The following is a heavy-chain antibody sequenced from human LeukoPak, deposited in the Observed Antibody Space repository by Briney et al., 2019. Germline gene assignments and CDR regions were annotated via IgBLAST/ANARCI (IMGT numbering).Heavy chain of an antibody. V-gene: IGHV1-18*04. CDR3: ARLCLGCCTTGVCSGHAFDI. Sequence: GASVKVSCKASGYTFTSYYMHWVRQAPGQGLEWMGRISTYNGDTKYAQELQGRVSMTTDTSTSTAFMELRSLRSDDSAVYYCARLCLGCCTTGVCSGHAFDIWGQGTTVTVSS. J-gene: IGHJ3*02. CDR1: GYTFTSYY. D-gene: IGHD2-8*01. CDR2: ISTYNGDT.